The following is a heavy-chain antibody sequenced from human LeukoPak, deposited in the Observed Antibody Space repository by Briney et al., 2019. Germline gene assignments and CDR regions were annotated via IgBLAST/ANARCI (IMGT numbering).Heavy chain of an antibody. D-gene: IGHD5-24*01. V-gene: IGHV3-9*01. Sequence: GGSLRLSCAASGFTFDDYAMHWVRQAPGKGLEWVSGISWNSVNIGYEDSVKGRFTISRDNAKNSLYLHTNSLRPEDTALYYCVKDRGLRNQWLQLTYDSWGQGTLVTVSS. CDR2: ISWNSVNI. CDR3: VKDRGLRNQWLQLTYDS. J-gene: IGHJ4*02. CDR1: GFTFDDYA.